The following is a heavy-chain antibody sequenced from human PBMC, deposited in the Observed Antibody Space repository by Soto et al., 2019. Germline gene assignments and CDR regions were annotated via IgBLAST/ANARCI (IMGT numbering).Heavy chain of an antibody. D-gene: IGHD6-19*01. CDR1: GYSFTTYW. J-gene: IGHJ4*02. CDR3: ARRAKYSSGWATMDY. Sequence: EVQLVQSGGEVKKPGESLRISCKGSGYSFTTYWISWVRQMPGKGLEWMGRIDPSDSYTNYSPPFQGHVTISADKSISTAYLQWSSLKASDTAMYYCARRAKYSSGWATMDYWGQGTLVTVSS. V-gene: IGHV5-10-1*01. CDR2: IDPSDSYT.